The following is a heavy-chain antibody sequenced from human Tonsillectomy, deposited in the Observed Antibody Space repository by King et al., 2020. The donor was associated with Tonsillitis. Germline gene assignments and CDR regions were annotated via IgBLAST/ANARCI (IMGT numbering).Heavy chain of an antibody. D-gene: IGHD2-2*01. Sequence: VQLVESGGGVVQPGRSLRLSCAASGFTFSNYGMHWVRQAPGKGLEWCALIAYDASYENYPDSVKGRFAISRDNSKNTLYLEMNSLRVEDTAVYYCAKDGIGVSDWYFDHWGRGTLVTVSS. J-gene: IGHJ2*01. V-gene: IGHV3-30*18. CDR1: GFTFSNYG. CDR2: IAYDASYE. CDR3: AKDGIGVSDWYFDH.